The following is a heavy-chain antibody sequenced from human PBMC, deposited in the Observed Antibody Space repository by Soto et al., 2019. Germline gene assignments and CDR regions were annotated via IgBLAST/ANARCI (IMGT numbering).Heavy chain of an antibody. Sequence: SETLSLTCTVSGGSISSYYWSWIRQPPGKGLEWIGYIYYSGSTNYNPSLKSRVTISVDTSKNQFSLKLSSVTAADTAVYYCARGPPVYYDSSEKGVDYWGQGTLVTVSS. J-gene: IGHJ4*02. V-gene: IGHV4-59*08. CDR2: IYYSGST. D-gene: IGHD3-22*01. CDR3: ARGPPVYYDSSEKGVDY. CDR1: GGSISSYY.